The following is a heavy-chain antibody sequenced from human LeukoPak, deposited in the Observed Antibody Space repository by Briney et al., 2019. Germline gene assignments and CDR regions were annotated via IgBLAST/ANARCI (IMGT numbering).Heavy chain of an antibody. D-gene: IGHD3-9*01. CDR1: GFTFSSYA. CDR3: ATDGAAYYGILTGYYPDDY. V-gene: IGHV3-30-3*01. CDR2: ISYDGSNK. Sequence: PGRSLRLSCAASGFTFSSYAMHWVRQAPGKGLEWVAVISYDGSNKYYADSVKGRFTISRDNSKNTLYLQMNSLRAEDTAVYYCATDGAAYYGILTGYYPDDYWGQGTLVTVSS. J-gene: IGHJ4*02.